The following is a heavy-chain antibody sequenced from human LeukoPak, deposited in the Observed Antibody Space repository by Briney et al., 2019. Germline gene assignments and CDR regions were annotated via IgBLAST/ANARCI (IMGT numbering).Heavy chain of an antibody. Sequence: ASVKVSCKASGYTFTSYGISWVRQAPGQGLEWMGWISAYSGNTNYAQKLQGRVTMTTDTSTSTAYMELRSLRSDDTAVYYCARDPSNTVGWKTWFDPWGQGTLVIVSS. J-gene: IGHJ5*02. CDR2: ISAYSGNT. CDR3: ARDPSNTVGWKTWFDP. D-gene: IGHD2-2*01. CDR1: GYTFTSYG. V-gene: IGHV1-18*01.